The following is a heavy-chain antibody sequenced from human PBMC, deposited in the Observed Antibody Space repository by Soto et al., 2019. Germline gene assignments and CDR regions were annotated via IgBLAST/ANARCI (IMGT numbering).Heavy chain of an antibody. V-gene: IGHV1-8*01. Sequence: QVQLVQSGAEVKKPGASVKVSCKASGYTFTSYDINWVRQATGQGLEWMGWMKPNSGNTGYAQKFHVRVTMTRNTSISTADMELSSLRSEDTAVYYCARKKDYYYYLDVWGKGTTVTVSS. J-gene: IGHJ6*03. CDR2: MKPNSGNT. CDR1: GYTFTSYD. CDR3: ARKKDYYYYLDV.